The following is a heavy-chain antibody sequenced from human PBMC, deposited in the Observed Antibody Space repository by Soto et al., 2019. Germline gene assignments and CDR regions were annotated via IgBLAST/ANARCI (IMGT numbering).Heavy chain of an antibody. J-gene: IGHJ3*02. CDR3: ARDGSPYGEPHDAFDI. D-gene: IGHD4-17*01. CDR1: GFTFSDYS. V-gene: IGHV3-30-3*01. Sequence: GGSLRLSCAASGFTFSDYSLHWVRQAPGKGLQWVALISYDGNNKDFADSVNGRFSISRDNSRNTLYLQLNSLRLEDTAMYYCARDGSPYGEPHDAFDIWGQGTLVTVSS. CDR2: ISYDGNNK.